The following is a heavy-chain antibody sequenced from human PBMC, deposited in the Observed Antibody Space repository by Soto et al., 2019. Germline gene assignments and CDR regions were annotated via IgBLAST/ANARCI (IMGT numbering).Heavy chain of an antibody. V-gene: IGHV4-30-4*01. CDR1: GGSISSGDYY. CDR3: ARVGGRLLWAIGVDY. Sequence: SQTLSLTCTVSGGSISSGDYYWSWIRKPPGKGLEWIGYIYSSGSTYYNQSLKSRVTISVDTSKNQFSLKLSSVTAADTAVYYCARVGGRLLWAIGVDYWGQGTLVTVSS. J-gene: IGHJ4*02. D-gene: IGHD3-3*01. CDR2: IYSSGST.